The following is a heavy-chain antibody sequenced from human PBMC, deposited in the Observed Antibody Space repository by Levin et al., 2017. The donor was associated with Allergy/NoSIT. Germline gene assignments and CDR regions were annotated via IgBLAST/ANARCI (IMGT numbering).Heavy chain of an antibody. D-gene: IGHD5-12*01. CDR3: ARAELVAPIQASTRSGFYY. CDR1: GFSFSSYG. V-gene: IGHV3-30*04. J-gene: IGHJ4*02. CDR2: ISNDGSNE. Sequence: LGESLKISCVASGFSFSSYGMHWVRQAPGKGLEWVAVISNDGSNEDYADSVKGRFTISRDNSRNTLYLQMNSPGVEDTAVYYCARAELVAPIQASTRSGFYYWGQGTLVTVSS.